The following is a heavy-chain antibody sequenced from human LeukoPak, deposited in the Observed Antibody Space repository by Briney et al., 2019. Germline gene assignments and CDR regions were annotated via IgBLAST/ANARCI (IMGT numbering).Heavy chain of an antibody. Sequence: ASVKVSCKASGYTFTSYYMHWVRQAPGQGLEWMGWINPNSGDTNYADKFQGRVTMTRDTSISTAYMELSRLRSDDTAVYYCARSDSSSEAYFDYWGQATLVTVSS. J-gene: IGHJ4*02. CDR1: GYTFTSYY. CDR2: INPNSGDT. V-gene: IGHV1-2*02. CDR3: ARSDSSSEAYFDY. D-gene: IGHD3-22*01.